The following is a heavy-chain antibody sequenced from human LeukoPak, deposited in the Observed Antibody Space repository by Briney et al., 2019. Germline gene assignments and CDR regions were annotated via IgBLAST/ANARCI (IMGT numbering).Heavy chain of an antibody. V-gene: IGHV1-69*01. Sequence: ASVKVSCKASGGTFSSYAISWVRQAPGQGLEWMGGIIPIFGTANYAQKFQGRVTITADESTSTAYMELSSLRSEDTAVYYCARLITMVRGVSDCWGQGTLVTVSS. CDR2: IIPIFGTA. J-gene: IGHJ4*02. CDR1: GGTFSSYA. D-gene: IGHD3-10*01. CDR3: ARLITMVRGVSDC.